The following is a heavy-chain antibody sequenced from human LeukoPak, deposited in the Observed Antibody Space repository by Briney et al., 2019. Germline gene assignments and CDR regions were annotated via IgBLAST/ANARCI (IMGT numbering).Heavy chain of an antibody. J-gene: IGHJ4*02. CDR1: GVSVSTSH. D-gene: IGHD2/OR15-2a*01. CDR2: LSYTGKT. Sequence: PSETLSLTCNVSGVSVSTSHWNWIRQRPGKGLEWIGCLSYTGKTDYNPSLKSRVSVSLGSSNNPFSLKLTSVTAADTAVYYCSEGYFEPFDHWGQGILVTVSS. CDR3: SEGYFEPFDH. V-gene: IGHV4-59*02.